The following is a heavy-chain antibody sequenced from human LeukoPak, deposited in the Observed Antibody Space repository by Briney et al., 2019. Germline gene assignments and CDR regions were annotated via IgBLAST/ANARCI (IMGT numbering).Heavy chain of an antibody. CDR3: AKDPTHSSSWRLGFDY. V-gene: IGHV3-23*01. CDR2: ISGSGGST. D-gene: IGHD6-13*01. CDR1: GFTFSSYA. J-gene: IGHJ4*02. Sequence: GGSLRLSCAASGFTFSSYAMSWVRQAPGKGLEWVSAISGSGGSTYYADSVKGRFTISRDNSKNTLYLQMNSLRAEDTAVYYCAKDPTHSSSWRLGFDYWGQGTLVTVSS.